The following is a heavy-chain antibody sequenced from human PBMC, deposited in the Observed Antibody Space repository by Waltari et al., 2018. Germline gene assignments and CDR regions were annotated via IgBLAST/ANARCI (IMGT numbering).Heavy chain of an antibody. V-gene: IGHV3-7*03. CDR2: IQENGGTK. J-gene: IGHJ4*02. D-gene: IGHD6-25*01. CDR1: GFTFSNYW. Sequence: EVQLVESGGGLVPPGGSLRLSCAASGFTFSNYWMSWVRTAPGKGLEWVANIQENGGTKYYVDSVKGRFTISRDNAENSLYLQMNSLRAEDTAVYYCARDDVIPHSGQDYWGQGTLVTVSS. CDR3: ARDDVIPHSGQDY.